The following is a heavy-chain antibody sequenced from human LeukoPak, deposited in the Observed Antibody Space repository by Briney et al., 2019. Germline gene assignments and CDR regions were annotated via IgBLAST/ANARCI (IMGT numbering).Heavy chain of an antibody. D-gene: IGHD5-24*01. CDR2: ISGSGGST. J-gene: IGHJ4*02. Sequence: GGSLRLSCAASGFTFSNYAMSWVRQAPGKGLEWVSAISGSGGSTNYADSVKGRFAISRDNSMNTLYLQMNSLRADDTAVYYCAKILGGYKILNYFDSWGQGTLVTVSS. V-gene: IGHV3-23*01. CDR3: AKILGGYKILNYFDS. CDR1: GFTFSNYA.